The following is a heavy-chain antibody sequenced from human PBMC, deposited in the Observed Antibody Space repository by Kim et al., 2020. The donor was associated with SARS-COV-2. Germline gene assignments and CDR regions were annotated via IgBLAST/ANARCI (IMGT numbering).Heavy chain of an antibody. CDR3: VRQPRGQRLWGKGISYYY. Sequence: SETLSLTCTVSGGSISSYYWSWIRQPPGKGLEWIGYIYYSGSTNYNPSLKSRVTISVDTSKNQFSLKLSSGTAADTAVYYCVRQPRGQRLWGKGISYYY. V-gene: IGHV4-59*08. CDR1: GGSISSYY. J-gene: IGHJ6*01. CDR2: IYYSGST. D-gene: IGHD2-2*01.